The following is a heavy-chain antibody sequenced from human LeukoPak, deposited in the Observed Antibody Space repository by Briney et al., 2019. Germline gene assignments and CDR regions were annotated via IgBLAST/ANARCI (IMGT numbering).Heavy chain of an antibody. CDR1: GGSISSYY. J-gene: IGHJ3*02. Sequence: SETLSLTCTVSGGSISSYYWSWIRQPPGKGLEWIGYIYYSGSTNYNPSLKSRVTISVDTSKNQFSLKLSSVTAADTAVYYCARPYCSGGSCYSAFDIWGQGTMVTVSS. CDR3: ARPYCSGGSCYSAFDI. V-gene: IGHV4-59*08. CDR2: IYYSGST. D-gene: IGHD2-15*01.